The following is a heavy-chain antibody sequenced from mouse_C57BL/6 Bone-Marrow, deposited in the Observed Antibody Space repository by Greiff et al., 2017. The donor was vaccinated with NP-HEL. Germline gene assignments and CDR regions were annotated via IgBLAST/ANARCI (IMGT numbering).Heavy chain of an antibody. CDR1: GYTFTSYW. D-gene: IGHD2-3*01. CDR3: ARASDGYPYFDD. J-gene: IGHJ2*01. V-gene: IGHV1-55*01. CDR2: IYPGSGST. Sequence: QVQLQQPGAELVKPGASVKMSCKASGYTFTSYWITWVKQRPGQGLEWIGDIYPGSGSTNYNEKFKSKATLTVDTSSSTAYMQLSSLTSEDSAVYYCARASDGYPYFDDWGQGTTLTVSS.